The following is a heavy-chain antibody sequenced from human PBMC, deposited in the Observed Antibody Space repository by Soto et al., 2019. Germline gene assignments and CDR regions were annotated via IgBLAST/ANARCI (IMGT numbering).Heavy chain of an antibody. J-gene: IGHJ6*02. CDR1: GFTFSSYT. CDR2: ISGSGGST. CDR3: AKSSAYYYYYGMDV. V-gene: IGHV3-23*01. Sequence: GGSLRLSCAASGFTFSSYTMSWVRQAPGKGLEWVSAISGSGGSTYYADSVKGRFTISRDNSKNTLYLQMNSLRAEDKAVYYCAKSSAYYYYYGMDVWGQGTTVTVSS.